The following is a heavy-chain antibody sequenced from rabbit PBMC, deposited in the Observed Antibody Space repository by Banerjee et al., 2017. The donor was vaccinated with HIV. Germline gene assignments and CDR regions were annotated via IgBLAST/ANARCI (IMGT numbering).Heavy chain of an antibody. CDR3: ARDLAGVIGWNLDL. CDR1: GFSFSSSYW. CDR2: IDGGSSGST. J-gene: IGHJ4*01. D-gene: IGHD4-1*01. Sequence: QEQLEESGGDLVKPEGSLTLTCTASGFSFSSSYWIYWVRQAPGKGLEWIACIDGGSSGSTNYASWAKGRFTISKTSSTTMTLQMTSLTAADTATYFCARDLAGVIGWNLDLWGPGTLVTVS. V-gene: IGHV1S45*01.